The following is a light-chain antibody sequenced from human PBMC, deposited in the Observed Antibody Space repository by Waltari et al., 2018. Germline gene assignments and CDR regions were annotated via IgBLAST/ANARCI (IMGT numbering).Light chain of an antibody. CDR1: SSDVGGYNY. CDR2: DVS. V-gene: IGLV2-11*01. J-gene: IGLJ2*01. CDR3: CSYAGSYTLGV. Sequence: QSALTQPRSVSGSPGQSVTISCTGTSSDVGGYNYVSWYQQHPGKAPKLMIYDVSKRPSGVPDRFSGSKSCNTASLTLSGLQAEDEADYYCCSYAGSYTLGVFGGGTKLTVL.